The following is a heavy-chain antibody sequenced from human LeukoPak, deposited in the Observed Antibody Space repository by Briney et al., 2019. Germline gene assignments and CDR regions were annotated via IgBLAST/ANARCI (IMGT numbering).Heavy chain of an antibody. D-gene: IGHD3-16*02. CDR1: GFTFTNYV. Sequence: GGSLRLSCAASGFTFTNYVTNWVRQAPEKGLEWVSTIHGGGDVTYYADSVKGRFTISRDNSRNTLYLQMNSLRAEDTAVYYCAKALSSSFYYFDLGGRGTLVTVSS. CDR3: AKALSSSFYYFDL. J-gene: IGHJ2*01. V-gene: IGHV3-23*01. CDR2: IHGGGDVT.